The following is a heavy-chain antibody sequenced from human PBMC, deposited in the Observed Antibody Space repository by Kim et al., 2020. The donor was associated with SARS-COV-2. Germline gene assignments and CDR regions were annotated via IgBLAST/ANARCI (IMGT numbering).Heavy chain of an antibody. V-gene: IGHV4-39*01. CDR3: ARRSYSGYDEVDY. CDR1: GGSISSSSYY. D-gene: IGHD5-12*01. Sequence: SQTLSLTCTVSGGSISSSSYYWGWIRQPPGKGLEWIGSIYYSGSTYYNPSLKSRVTISVDTSKNQFSLKLSSVTAADTAVYYCARRSYSGYDEVDYWGQGTLVTVSS. J-gene: IGHJ4*02. CDR2: IYYSGST.